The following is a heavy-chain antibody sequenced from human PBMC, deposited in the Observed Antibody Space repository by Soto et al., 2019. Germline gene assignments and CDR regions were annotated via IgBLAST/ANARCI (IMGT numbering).Heavy chain of an antibody. Sequence: GGSLRLSCAASGFTFSSYAMSWVRQAPGKGLEWVSAISGSGGSTYYADSVKGRFTISRDNSKNTLYLQMNSLRAEDTAVYYCAKDLREWELLRISLLLVLGGMDVWGQGTTVTVSS. CDR3: AKDLREWELLRISLLLVLGGMDV. J-gene: IGHJ6*02. CDR1: GFTFSSYA. D-gene: IGHD1-26*01. CDR2: ISGSGGST. V-gene: IGHV3-23*01.